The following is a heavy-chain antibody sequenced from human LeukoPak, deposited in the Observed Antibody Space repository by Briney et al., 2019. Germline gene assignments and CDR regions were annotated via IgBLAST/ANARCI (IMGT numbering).Heavy chain of an antibody. CDR3: ARGRYSSATYYFDS. V-gene: IGHV3-7*03. D-gene: IGHD6-25*01. J-gene: IGHJ4*02. CDR2: IKKGGSET. Sequence: GGSLRLSCAASGFTFSSYAMSWVRQAPGKGLEWVANIKKGGSETYYVDSVKGRFTISRDNAKNSLYLQMNSLRAEDTAIYYCARGRYSSATYYFDSWGQGTLVTVSS. CDR1: GFTFSSYA.